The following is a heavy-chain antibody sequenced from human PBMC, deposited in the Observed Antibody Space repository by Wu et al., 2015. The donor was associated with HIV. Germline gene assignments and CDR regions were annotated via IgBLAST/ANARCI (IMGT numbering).Heavy chain of an antibody. CDR3: ARAFGSWYTGHFDY. J-gene: IGHJ4*02. D-gene: IGHD6-13*01. V-gene: IGHV1-18*01. Sequence: QVQLVQSGAEVKKPGASMKVSCKTSGYSFTNYNINWVRQAPGQGLEWMGWISGYNGNTNYAQKFQKRVTMTTDTSTSTAYMELRSLTSDDTAVYYCARAFGSWYTGHFDYWGQGTLVTVS. CDR1: GYSFTNYN. CDR2: ISGYNGNT.